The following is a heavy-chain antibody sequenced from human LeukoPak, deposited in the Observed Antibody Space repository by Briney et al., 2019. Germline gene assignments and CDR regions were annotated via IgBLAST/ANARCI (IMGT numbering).Heavy chain of an antibody. CDR1: GGSISSYY. V-gene: IGHV4-4*07. CDR3: ARDIVAYRGTNWFDP. D-gene: IGHD2-15*01. Sequence: SETLSLTCTVSGGSISSYYWSWIRQPAGKGLEWIGRIYTSGSTNYNPSLKSRVTMSVDTSKNQFSLKLSSVTAADTAAYYCARDIVAYRGTNWFDPWGQGTLVTVSS. CDR2: IYTSGST. J-gene: IGHJ5*02.